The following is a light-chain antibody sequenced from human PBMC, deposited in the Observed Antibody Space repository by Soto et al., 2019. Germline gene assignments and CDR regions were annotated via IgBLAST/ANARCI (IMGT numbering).Light chain of an antibody. Sequence: QSALTQPRSVSGSPGQSVTISCTGTVSDVGDSDYVSWYQQHPGKAPKLIIYDVTKRPSGVPDRFSGSKSGNTASLTISGLQAEDEADYFCCSYAGTYVVCGGGTKVTVL. J-gene: IGLJ2*01. CDR2: DVT. CDR1: VSDVGDSDY. V-gene: IGLV2-11*01. CDR3: CSYAGTYVV.